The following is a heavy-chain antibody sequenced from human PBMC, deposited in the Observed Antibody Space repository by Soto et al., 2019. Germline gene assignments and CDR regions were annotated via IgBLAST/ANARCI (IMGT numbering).Heavy chain of an antibody. J-gene: IGHJ5*02. V-gene: IGHV3-48*02. D-gene: IGHD3-22*01. CDR1: GFTFSSYS. CDR2: ISSSSSTI. CDR3: ARDNPIVVVTTNWFDP. Sequence: GGSLRLSCAASGFTFSSYSMNWVRQAPGKGLEWVSYISSSSSTIYYADSVKGRFTISRDNAKNSLYLQMNSLRDEDTAVYYCARDNPIVVVTTNWFDPWGQGTLVTVSS.